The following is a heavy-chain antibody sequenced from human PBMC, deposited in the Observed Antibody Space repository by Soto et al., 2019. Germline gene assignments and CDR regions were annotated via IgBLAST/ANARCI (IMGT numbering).Heavy chain of an antibody. CDR3: ARFYYDSSGYLPSPYYYYYGMDV. D-gene: IGHD3-22*01. Sequence: HPCTSSPFIHRSVLIVSRTVAPGKGLEREANTKQDGSEKYYVDSVKGRFTISRDNAKNSLYLQMNSLSAEDTAVYYCARFYYDSSGYLPSPYYYYYGMDVWGQGTTVTVSS. CDR1: PFIHRSVL. V-gene: IGHV3-7*04. CDR2: TKQDGSEK. J-gene: IGHJ6*02.